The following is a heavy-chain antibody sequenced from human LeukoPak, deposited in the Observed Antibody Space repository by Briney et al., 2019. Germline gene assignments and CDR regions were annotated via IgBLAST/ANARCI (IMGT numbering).Heavy chain of an antibody. Sequence: GGSLRLSCAASGFTFSSYAMHWVRQAPGKGLQWVAVISCDGSNKYYADSVKGRFTISRDNSKNTLYLQMNSLRAEDTAVYYCAKNGDRGAYCSGGSCYPYYYYMDVWGKGTTVTISS. CDR2: ISCDGSNK. D-gene: IGHD2-15*01. CDR1: GFTFSSYA. V-gene: IGHV3-30*04. J-gene: IGHJ6*03. CDR3: AKNGDRGAYCSGGSCYPYYYYMDV.